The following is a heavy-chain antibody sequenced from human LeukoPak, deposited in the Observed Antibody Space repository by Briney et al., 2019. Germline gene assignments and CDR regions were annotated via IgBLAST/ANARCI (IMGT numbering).Heavy chain of an antibody. CDR3: ARIVVVIAFDY. CDR2: ISYDGSNK. V-gene: IGHV3-30-3*01. Sequence: GGSLRLSCAASGFTFSSYAMHWVRQAPGKGLEWVAVISYDGSNKYYADSVRGRFTISRDNSKNTLYLQMNSLRAEDTAVYYCARIVVVIAFDYWGQGTLVTVSS. D-gene: IGHD3-22*01. J-gene: IGHJ4*02. CDR1: GFTFSSYA.